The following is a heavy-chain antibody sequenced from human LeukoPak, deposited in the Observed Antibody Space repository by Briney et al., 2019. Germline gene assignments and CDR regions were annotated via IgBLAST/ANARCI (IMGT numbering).Heavy chain of an antibody. Sequence: SGTLSLTCAVSGDSISSSNWWNWVRQPPEKGLEWIGEISPSGSTNYNPSLKSRVTISVDTSKNQFSLKLSSVTAADTAVYYCARAYTAMAHLIFDYWGQGTLVTVSS. D-gene: IGHD5-18*01. CDR3: ARAYTAMAHLIFDY. CDR1: GDSISSSNW. CDR2: ISPSGST. V-gene: IGHV4-4*02. J-gene: IGHJ4*02.